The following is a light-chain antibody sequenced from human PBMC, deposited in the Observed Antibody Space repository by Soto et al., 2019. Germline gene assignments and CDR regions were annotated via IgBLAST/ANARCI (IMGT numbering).Light chain of an antibody. CDR2: WAS. Sequence: DIVMNQSPDSLAVSLGERATINCKSSQSVLYSSNNKNYLAWYQQKPGQPPKLLIYWASTRESGVPERFSGSGSGTDFTLTISSLQAEEVGVYYCLQYYSTPVTFGPGTQVDIK. CDR1: QSVLYSSNNKNY. V-gene: IGKV4-1*01. CDR3: LQYYSTPVT. J-gene: IGKJ3*01.